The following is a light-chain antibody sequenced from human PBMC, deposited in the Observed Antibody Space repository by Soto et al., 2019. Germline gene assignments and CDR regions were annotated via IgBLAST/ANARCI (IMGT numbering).Light chain of an antibody. CDR3: SSYTSISRNV. J-gene: IGLJ1*01. CDR2: DVS. CDR1: SSDVGGYNY. V-gene: IGLV2-14*01. Sequence: QSVLTQPASVSGSPGQSITISCTGTSSDVGGYNYVSWYQQHPGKAPKLMIYDVSNRPSGVSNRFSGSKSGNTASLTISGLQAEDETDYYCSSYTSISRNVFGTGTKLTVL.